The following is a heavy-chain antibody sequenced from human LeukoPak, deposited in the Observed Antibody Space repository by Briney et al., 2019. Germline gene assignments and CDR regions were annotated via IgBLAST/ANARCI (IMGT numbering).Heavy chain of an antibody. D-gene: IGHD4-17*01. CDR3: ARVGYGDYDL. V-gene: IGHV3-64*02. Sequence: GGSLRLSCAASGFSFSDYYMHWVRQAPGKGLEWVSSISFDSGDETLYADSVKGRFIISRDNSKNTLYLQMGSLRAEDMAVYYCARVGYGDYDLWGQGTLVTVSS. CDR1: GFSFSDYY. CDR2: ISFDSGDET. J-gene: IGHJ4*02.